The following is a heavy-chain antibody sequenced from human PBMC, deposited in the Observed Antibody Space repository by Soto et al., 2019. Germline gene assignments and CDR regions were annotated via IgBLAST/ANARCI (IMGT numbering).Heavy chain of an antibody. J-gene: IGHJ4*02. D-gene: IGHD1-26*01. CDR3: AADLNRLGIAYSGSYTDS. Sequence: SVKVSCKASGFTFTSSAVQWVRQARGQRLEWIGWIVVGSGNTNYAQKFQERVTITRDMSTSTAYMELGSLRSEDTAVYYCAADLNRLGIAYSGSYTDSWGQGPLVTVSS. CDR1: GFTFTSSA. V-gene: IGHV1-58*01. CDR2: IVVGSGNT.